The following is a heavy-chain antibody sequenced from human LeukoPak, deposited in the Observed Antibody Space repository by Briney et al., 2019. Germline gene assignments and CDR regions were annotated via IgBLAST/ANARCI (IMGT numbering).Heavy chain of an antibody. Sequence: GGSLRLSCEASGFAFSFFAMSWLRQAPGKGLEWVSTLYANSGTRSYAASVRGRCTISRDNSKNTLYLQLNTLRADDTAVYYCAKPISGGLAVTADWFAPWGQGTLVVVSS. V-gene: IGHV3-23*01. J-gene: IGHJ5*01. CDR1: GFAFSFFA. CDR3: AKPISGGLAVTADWFAP. D-gene: IGHD6-19*01. CDR2: LYANSGTR.